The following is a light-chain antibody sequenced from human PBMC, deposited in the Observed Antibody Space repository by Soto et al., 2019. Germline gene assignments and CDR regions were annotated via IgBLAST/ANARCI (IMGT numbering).Light chain of an antibody. J-gene: IGKJ2*01. CDR1: QSVVSSY. CDR2: RAS. V-gene: IGKV3-20*01. CDR3: HHYGGSYT. Sequence: IVLTQSPGTLSLSPGERATLSCRASQSVVSSYLAWYQQKPGQAPRLLIYRASSRATGIPDRFTGSGSGTDFTLTISRLEPEDFAVYYCHHYGGSYTFGQGTKLEIK.